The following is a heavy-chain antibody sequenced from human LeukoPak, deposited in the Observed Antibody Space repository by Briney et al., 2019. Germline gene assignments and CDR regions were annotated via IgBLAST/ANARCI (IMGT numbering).Heavy chain of an antibody. Sequence: ASVKVSCKASGYTFTSYYMHWVRQAPGQGLEWMGIINPSGGSTSYAQKFQGRVTMTRDMSTSTVYMELSSLRSEDTAVYYCARDLCGGDRYYSEGYFDYWGQGTLVTVSS. CDR3: ARDLCGGDRYYSEGYFDY. CDR1: GYTFTSYY. D-gene: IGHD2-21*02. V-gene: IGHV1-46*01. J-gene: IGHJ4*02. CDR2: INPSGGST.